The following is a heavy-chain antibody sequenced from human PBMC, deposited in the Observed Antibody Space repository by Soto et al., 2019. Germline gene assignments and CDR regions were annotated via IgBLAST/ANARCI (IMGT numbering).Heavy chain of an antibody. CDR2: ISRYGDIT. CDR1: GFTFNIYA. D-gene: IGHD3-22*01. Sequence: EVQLLESGGDLIQPGGSLRLSCAASGFTFNIYAMTWVRQAQGKGLEWVSAISRYGDITYYADSVEGRFTISRDNSKNTLYLQMNSLTAEDTAVYYCAKDRYLDHDSRGYLFDNWGQGTLVTVSS. V-gene: IGHV3-23*01. CDR3: AKDRYLDHDSRGYLFDN. J-gene: IGHJ4*02.